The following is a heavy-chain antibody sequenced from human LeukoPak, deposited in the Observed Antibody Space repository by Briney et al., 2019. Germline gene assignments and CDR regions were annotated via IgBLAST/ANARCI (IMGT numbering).Heavy chain of an antibody. Sequence: GGSLRLSCAASGFIVSNYYMSWVRQAPGKGLEWVSVIYSGGGTFYSDSVKGRFTISRDYSRNTLYPQMNSLRADGTAVYYCARDSSGPAFWGQGTPVTVSS. V-gene: IGHV3-53*01. CDR2: IYSGGGT. CDR3: ARDSSGPAF. D-gene: IGHD6-19*01. J-gene: IGHJ4*02. CDR1: GFIVSNYY.